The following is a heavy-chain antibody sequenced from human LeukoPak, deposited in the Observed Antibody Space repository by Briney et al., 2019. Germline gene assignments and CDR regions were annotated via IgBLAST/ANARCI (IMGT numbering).Heavy chain of an antibody. CDR2: IYPGDSDT. CDR1: GYSFTSYW. J-gene: IGHJ4*02. Sequence: GESLKISCKGSGYSFTSYWIGWVRQMPGKGLEWMGIIYPGDSDTRYSPSFQGQVTISADKSISTAYLQWSSLKASDTAMYYCVRGPYRYSGWMMYYFDYWGQGTLVTVSS. V-gene: IGHV5-51*01. D-gene: IGHD6-19*01. CDR3: VRGPYRYSGWMMYYFDY.